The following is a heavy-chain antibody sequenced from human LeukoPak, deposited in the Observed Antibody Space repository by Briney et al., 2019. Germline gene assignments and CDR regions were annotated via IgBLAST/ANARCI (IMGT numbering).Heavy chain of an antibody. V-gene: IGHV4-4*07. CDR3: VSSRGYSYGYFDY. D-gene: IGHD5-18*01. CDR2: FYTSGST. J-gene: IGHJ4*02. Sequence: KPSETLSLTCSVSGGSISRYYWSWIRQPAGKGLEWIGRFYTSGSTNYNPSPKSRVTMSVDTSKNQFSLKLSSVTAADTAVYYCVSSRGYSYGYFDYWGQGTLVTVSS. CDR1: GGSISRYY.